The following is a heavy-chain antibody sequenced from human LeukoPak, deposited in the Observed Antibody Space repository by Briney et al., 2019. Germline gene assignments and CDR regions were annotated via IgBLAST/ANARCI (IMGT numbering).Heavy chain of an antibody. Sequence: QTGGSLRLSCAASGFTFSSYAMHWVRQAPGKGLEWVAVISYDGSNKYYADSVKGRFTISRDNSKNTLYLQMNSLRAEDTAVYYCARVIPGEGSTSLIDYWGQGTLVTVSS. CDR2: ISYDGSNK. V-gene: IGHV3-30-3*01. D-gene: IGHD2-2*01. J-gene: IGHJ4*02. CDR1: GFTFSSYA. CDR3: ARVIPGEGSTSLIDY.